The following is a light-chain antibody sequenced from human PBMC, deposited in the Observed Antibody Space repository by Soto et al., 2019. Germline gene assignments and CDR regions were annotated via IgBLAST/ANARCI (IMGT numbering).Light chain of an antibody. CDR1: QSLLHSNGYNY. CDR3: MQYRQSPRT. CDR2: LGS. V-gene: IGKV2-28*01. J-gene: IGKJ1*01. Sequence: DLAMTQSPLSLPVTPGEPASISCRSSQSLLHSNGYNYLDWYLQKPGQSPQLLIYLGSNRASGVPDRFSGSGSGTDFTLRISRVEAEDLGVYYCMQYRQSPRTFGQGTKVEIK.